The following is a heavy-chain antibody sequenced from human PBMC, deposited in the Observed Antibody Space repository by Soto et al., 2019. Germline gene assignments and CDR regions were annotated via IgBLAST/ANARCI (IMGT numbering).Heavy chain of an antibody. CDR3: ASSKTRYCSSTSCRDNWFDP. J-gene: IGHJ5*02. CDR1: GGTFSSYA. CDR2: IIPIFGTA. D-gene: IGHD2-2*01. V-gene: IGHV1-69*13. Sequence: SVKVSFKASGGTFSSYAISWVRQAPGQGLEWMGGIIPIFGTANYAQKFQGRVTITADESTSTAYMELSSLRSEDTAVYYCASSKTRYCSSTSCRDNWFDPWGQGTLVTVSS.